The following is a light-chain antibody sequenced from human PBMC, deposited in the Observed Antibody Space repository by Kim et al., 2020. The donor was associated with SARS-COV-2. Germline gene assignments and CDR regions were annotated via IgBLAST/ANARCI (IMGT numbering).Light chain of an antibody. CDR3: QQYDSHPYT. V-gene: IGKV1-5*03. Sequence: DIQMTQSPSTLSASVGDRVTITCRASQSVSSWLAWYQQKPGKAPKLLIYKASTLEGGVPSRFSGRGSGTEFTLTNNSLQPDDFATYSCQQYDSHPYTFGQGTKLEI. CDR2: KAS. CDR1: QSVSSW. J-gene: IGKJ2*01.